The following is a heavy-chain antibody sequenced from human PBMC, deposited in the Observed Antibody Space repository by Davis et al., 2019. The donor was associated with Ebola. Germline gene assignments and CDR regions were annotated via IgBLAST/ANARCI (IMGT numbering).Heavy chain of an antibody. CDR3: ARGSDGSLLDAFDI. Sequence: SETLSLTCTLSGGSITSGRYYWSWIRQQPGKGPGWIGNIYPSGITYYNPSLKSRIAMSLDTSKNQFSLTLNSMTAADTAIYYCARGSDGSLLDAFDIWGHGTMVTVSS. V-gene: IGHV4-31*03. D-gene: IGHD1-26*01. J-gene: IGHJ3*02. CDR1: GGSITSGRYY. CDR2: IYPSGIT.